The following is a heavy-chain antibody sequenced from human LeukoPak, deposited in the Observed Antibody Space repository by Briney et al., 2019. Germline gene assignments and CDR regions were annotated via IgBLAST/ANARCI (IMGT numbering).Heavy chain of an antibody. V-gene: IGHV1-69*13. CDR2: IIPIFGTA. Sequence: SVKVSCKASGGTFSSYAISWVRQAPGQGLDWMGGIIPIFGTANYAQKFQGRVTITADESTSTAYMELSSLRSEDTAVYYCASAPFSRVVPAVSSPDVWGQGTTVTVSS. D-gene: IGHD2-2*01. CDR1: GGTFSSYA. CDR3: ASAPFSRVVPAVSSPDV. J-gene: IGHJ6*02.